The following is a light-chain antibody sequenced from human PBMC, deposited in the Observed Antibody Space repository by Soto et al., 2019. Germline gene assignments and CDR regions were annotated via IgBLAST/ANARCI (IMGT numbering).Light chain of an antibody. J-gene: IGKJ1*01. V-gene: IGKV3-20*01. CDR1: QSVSNNY. CDR3: QRYGSSGT. CDR2: GAS. Sequence: EIVCTQSPGTLSLSPGERSTLSCRASQSVSNNYLAWYQQKPGQAPRLLIYGASNRATGIPDRFSGSGSGTDFTLTISRLEPEDFAVYYCQRYGSSGTFGQGTKVDIK.